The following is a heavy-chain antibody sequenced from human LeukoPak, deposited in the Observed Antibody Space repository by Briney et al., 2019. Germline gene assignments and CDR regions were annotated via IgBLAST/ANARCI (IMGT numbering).Heavy chain of an antibody. CDR3: ARDRNSGYDYDFDY. CDR2: ISSSSSYT. D-gene: IGHD5-12*01. V-gene: IGHV3-11*06. Sequence: PGGSLRLSCAASGFTFSDYYMSWIRQAPGKGLEWVSYISSSSSYTNYADSVKGRFTISRDNAKNSLYLQMNSLRAEDTAVYYCARDRNSGYDYDFDYWGQGTLVTVSS. J-gene: IGHJ4*02. CDR1: GFTFSDYY.